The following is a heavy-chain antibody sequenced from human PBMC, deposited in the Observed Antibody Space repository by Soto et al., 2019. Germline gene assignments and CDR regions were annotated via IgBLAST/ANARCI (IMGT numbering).Heavy chain of an antibody. J-gene: IGHJ4*02. D-gene: IGHD4-17*01. CDR2: ISGSGGST. V-gene: IGHV3-23*01. CDR3: ARHAVTTVTYYYFDY. Sequence: GGSLRLSCAASGFTFSSYAMSWVRQAPGKGLEWVSAISGSGGSTYYADSVKGRFTISRDNSKNTLYLQMNSLRAEDTSVYYCARHAVTTVTYYYFDYWGQGTLVTVSS. CDR1: GFTFSSYA.